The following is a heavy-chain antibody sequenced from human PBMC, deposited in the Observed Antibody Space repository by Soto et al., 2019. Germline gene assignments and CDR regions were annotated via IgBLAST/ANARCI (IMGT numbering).Heavy chain of an antibody. CDR1: GFTFSSYS. CDR2: ISSSSSSI. V-gene: IGHV3-48*02. J-gene: IGHJ5*02. CDR3: ARGSVVAAADFDP. D-gene: IGHD2-15*01. Sequence: EVQLLESGGGLGQPGMSLRLSCAASGFTFSSYSMNWVRQAPGKGLHWVSYISSSSSSIYYADSVMGRFTISRDNAKNSLYLQMNSLRDEASAVYYCARGSVVAAADFDPLGEGTLVTV.